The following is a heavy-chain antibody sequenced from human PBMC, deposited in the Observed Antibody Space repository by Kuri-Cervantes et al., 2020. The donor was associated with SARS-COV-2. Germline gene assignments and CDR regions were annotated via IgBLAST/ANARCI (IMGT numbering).Heavy chain of an antibody. CDR2: ISWNSGSI. D-gene: IGHD6-13*01. J-gene: IGHJ3*02. CDR3: ASGYSSRLDAFDI. Sequence: SLKISCAASGFTFDDYAMHWVRQVPEKGLEWVSGISWNSGSIGYADSVKGRFTISGDNAKNSLYLQMNSLRAEDTAVYYCASGYSSRLDAFDIWGQGTMVTVSS. CDR1: GFTFDDYA. V-gene: IGHV3-9*01.